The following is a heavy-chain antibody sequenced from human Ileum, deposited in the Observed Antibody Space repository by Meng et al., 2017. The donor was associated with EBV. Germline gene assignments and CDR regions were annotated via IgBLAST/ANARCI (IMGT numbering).Heavy chain of an antibody. J-gene: IGHJ5*02. V-gene: IGHV4-4*02. CDR1: GESIISNYW. D-gene: IGHD2-8*01. CDR3: ARKFSVVGSTDGWFDP. CDR2: IYYNTNT. Sequence: QGEVQEPGPGRVKPSGTLSLTWAVSGESIISNYWWSWVRQPPGKGLEWIGEIYYNTNTNYNPSLKGRVTMSVDTSQNQFSLTLSSVTAADTAVYFCARKFSVVGSTDGWFDPWGQGTLVTVSS.